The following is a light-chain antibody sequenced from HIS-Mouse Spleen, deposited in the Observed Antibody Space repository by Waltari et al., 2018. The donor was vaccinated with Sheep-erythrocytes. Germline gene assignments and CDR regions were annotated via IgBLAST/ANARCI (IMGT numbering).Light chain of an antibody. CDR3: SSYAGSNNWV. CDR1: SSDVGGYNY. V-gene: IGLV2-8*01. J-gene: IGLJ3*02. Sequence: QSALTKPPSASGSPGQSVTISCTGTSSDVGGYNYVSWYQQHPGKAPKLMIYEVSKRPSGVPARFSGSKSGNTASLTVSGLQAEDEADYYCSSYAGSNNWVFGGGTKLTVL. CDR2: EVS.